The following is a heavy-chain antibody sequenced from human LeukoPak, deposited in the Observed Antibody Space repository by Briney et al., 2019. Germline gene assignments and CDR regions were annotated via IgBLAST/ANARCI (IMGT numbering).Heavy chain of an antibody. CDR2: MNYAGSAR. V-gene: IGHV3-74*01. J-gene: IGHJ2*01. CDR3: AREDPRTGYWFFDL. Sequence: GGSLRLSCPASGFTLSIYWMHWLRQAPGKGLVWVSRMNYAGSARTYADSAKGRFTIYRDDGKNKMYLQMNSLRAEDTAVYYCAREDPRTGYWFFDLWGRGTLVTVSS. CDR1: GFTLSIYW.